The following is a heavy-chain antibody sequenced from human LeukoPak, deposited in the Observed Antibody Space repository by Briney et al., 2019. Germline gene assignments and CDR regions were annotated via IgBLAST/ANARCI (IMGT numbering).Heavy chain of an antibody. CDR2: IWYDGSQK. CDR1: GFTFSSYG. D-gene: IGHD6-13*01. CDR3: ARDRYSSSWYYDAFDI. J-gene: IGHJ3*02. V-gene: IGHV3-33*01. Sequence: PGGSLRLSCAASGFTFSSYGMHWVRQAPGKGLEWVAVIWYDGSQKYYADSVKGRFTSSRDNSKNTLYLQMNSLRAEDTAVYYCARDRYSSSWYYDAFDIWGQGTMVTVSS.